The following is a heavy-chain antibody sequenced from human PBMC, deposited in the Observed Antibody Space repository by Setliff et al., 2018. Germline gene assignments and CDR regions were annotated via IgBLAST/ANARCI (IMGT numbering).Heavy chain of an antibody. CDR3: ARERGDIVTTTSYYYYLDV. V-gene: IGHV1-69*13. CDR1: GATFSNYD. D-gene: IGHD5-12*01. Sequence: VKVSCKASGATFSNYDISWVRQAPGQGLEWMGGIIPIFGTTNYAQRFQGRVTITTDESTSTAYMELSSLRSEDTAVYYCARERGDIVTTTSYYYYLDVWGKGTTVTVSS. J-gene: IGHJ6*03. CDR2: IIPIFGTT.